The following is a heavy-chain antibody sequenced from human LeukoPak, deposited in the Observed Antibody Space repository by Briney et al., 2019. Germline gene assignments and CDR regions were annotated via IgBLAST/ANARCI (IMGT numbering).Heavy chain of an antibody. J-gene: IGHJ3*02. V-gene: IGHV4-59*01. CDR1: SDSISSYY. D-gene: IGHD6-13*01. CDR2: IYYSGST. Sequence: SETLSLTCTVSSDSISSYYWSWIRQPPGKGLEWIGYIYYSGSTYYNPSLKSRVTISVDTSKNQFSLKLSSVTAADTAVYYCARAIAAAGHDAFDIWGQGTMVTVSS. CDR3: ARAIAAAGHDAFDI.